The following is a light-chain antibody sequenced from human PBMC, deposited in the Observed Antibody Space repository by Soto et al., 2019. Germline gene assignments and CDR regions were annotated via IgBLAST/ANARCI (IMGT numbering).Light chain of an antibody. CDR2: GAS. CDR3: QQYDTSLWAYT. CDR1: EIVTSSY. V-gene: IGKV3-20*01. J-gene: IGKJ2*01. Sequence: ELVLTQSPVTLSLSPGERATLSCRASEIVTSSYLAWYQQKPGQPPRLLIYGASDRAAGIPDRFSGSGSGTDFTVTISRLEPADFAVYYCQQYDTSLWAYTFGQGTKLEIK.